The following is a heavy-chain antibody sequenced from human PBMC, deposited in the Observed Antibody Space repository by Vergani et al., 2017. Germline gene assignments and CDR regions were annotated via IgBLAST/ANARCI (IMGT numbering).Heavy chain of an antibody. J-gene: IGHJ6*03. CDR3: AGGVGAARGCYYNYMDV. CDR2: MNPNSGNT. Sequence: QVQLVQSGAEVKKPGASVKVSCKASGYIFSSYDINWVRQATGQGLEWMEWMNPNSGNTGYAQKYQGRLTMTRNTSISTAYMKLGSLRHEDTAGYYCAGGVGAARGCYYNYMDVWGRGTTVTVSS. D-gene: IGHD6-6*01. CDR1: GYIFSSYD. V-gene: IGHV1-8*01.